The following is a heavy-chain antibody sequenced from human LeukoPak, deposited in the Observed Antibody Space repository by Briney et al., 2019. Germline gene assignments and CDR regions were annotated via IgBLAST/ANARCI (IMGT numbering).Heavy chain of an antibody. Sequence: GGSLRLSCAASGFTFSSYSMNWVRQAPGKGLEWVSAISGSGGSTYYADSVKGRFTISRDNSKNTLYLQMNSLRAEDTAVYYCAKGVANGDTKPVDYWGQGTLVTVSS. V-gene: IGHV3-23*01. CDR2: ISGSGGST. D-gene: IGHD2-21*02. CDR1: GFTFSSYS. J-gene: IGHJ4*02. CDR3: AKGVANGDTKPVDY.